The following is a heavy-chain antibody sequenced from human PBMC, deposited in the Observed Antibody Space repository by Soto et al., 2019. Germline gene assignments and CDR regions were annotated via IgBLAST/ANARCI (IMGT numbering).Heavy chain of an antibody. V-gene: IGHV4-34*01. J-gene: IGHJ6*03. D-gene: IGHD6-13*01. Sequence: SETLSLTCVVSGGSLSDYFWSWIRQPPGMALEWIGEINHLGSINYNPSLKSRVTMSVDTSKNQFSLTLNSVTAADTATYYCLRGGISHWAYFNYMDVWDRGTTVTVSS. CDR3: LRGGISHWAYFNYMDV. CDR2: INHLGSI. CDR1: GGSLSDYF.